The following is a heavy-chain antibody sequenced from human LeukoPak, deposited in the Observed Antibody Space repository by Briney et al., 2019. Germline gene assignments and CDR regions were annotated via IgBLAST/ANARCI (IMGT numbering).Heavy chain of an antibody. CDR3: ARGAPTSYYYDSSGYYL. Sequence: GASVKVSCKASGYTFTSYGISWVRQAPGQGLEWMGWISAYNGNTNYAQKLQGRVTMTTDTSTSTAYMELRSLRSDDTAVYYCARGAPTSYYYDSSGYYLWGQGTLVTVSS. V-gene: IGHV1-18*01. J-gene: IGHJ4*02. CDR1: GYTFTSYG. CDR2: ISAYNGNT. D-gene: IGHD3-22*01.